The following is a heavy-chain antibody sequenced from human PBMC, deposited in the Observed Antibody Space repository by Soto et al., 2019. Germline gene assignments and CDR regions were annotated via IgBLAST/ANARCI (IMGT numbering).Heavy chain of an antibody. CDR2: ISGSGGST. D-gene: IGHD3-10*01. V-gene: IGHV3-23*01. Sequence: PGGSLRLSCAASGFTFSSYAMSWVRQAPGKGLEWVSAISGSGGSTYYADSVKGRFTISRDNSKNTLYLQMNSLRAEDTAVYYYAKDPPGYYGSGSYAHWGQGTLVTVSS. CDR3: AKDPPGYYGSGSYAH. J-gene: IGHJ4*02. CDR1: GFTFSSYA.